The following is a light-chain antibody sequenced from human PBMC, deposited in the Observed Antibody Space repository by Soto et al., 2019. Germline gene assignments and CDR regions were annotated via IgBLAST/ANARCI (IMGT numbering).Light chain of an antibody. Sequence: IQMTQSPSTLSASVGDGVTMTCRASQSISSWLAWYQQKPGKAPKLLIYKASSLESGVPSRFGGSGSGTDFTLTISRLEPEDFAVYYCQLFVSPPITFGGGTKVDI. CDR1: QSISSW. CDR3: QLFVSPPIT. J-gene: IGKJ4*01. CDR2: KAS. V-gene: IGKV1-5*03.